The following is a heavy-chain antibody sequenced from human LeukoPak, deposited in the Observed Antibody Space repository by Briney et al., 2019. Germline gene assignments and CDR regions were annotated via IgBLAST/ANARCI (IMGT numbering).Heavy chain of an antibody. D-gene: IGHD2-8*01. V-gene: IGHV1-2*02. CDR2: INPNSGGT. J-gene: IGHJ4*02. CDR3: ARLGPDCTNGVCYDY. Sequence: ASVKVSCKASGYTFTGYYMHWVRQAPGQGLEWMGWINPNSGGTNYAQKFQGRVTMTRDTSISTAYMELGRLRSDDTAVYYCARLGPDCTNGVCYDYWGQGTLVTVSS. CDR1: GYTFTGYY.